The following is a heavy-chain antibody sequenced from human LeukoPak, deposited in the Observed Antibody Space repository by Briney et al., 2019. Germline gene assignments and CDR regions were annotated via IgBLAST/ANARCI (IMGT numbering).Heavy chain of an antibody. V-gene: IGHV3-30*03. D-gene: IGHD2-2*01. Sequence: GGSLRLSCAASGFTFSSYGMHWVRQAPGKGLEWVAVISYDGSNKYYADSVKGRFTISRDNSKNTLYLQMNSLRAEDTAVYYCARNLIVVVPAAMALAFDYWGQETLVTVSS. CDR1: GFTFSSYG. J-gene: IGHJ4*02. CDR3: ARNLIVVVPAAMALAFDY. CDR2: ISYDGSNK.